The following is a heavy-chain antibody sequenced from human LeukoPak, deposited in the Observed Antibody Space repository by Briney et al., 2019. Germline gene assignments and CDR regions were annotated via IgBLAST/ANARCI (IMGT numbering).Heavy chain of an antibody. Sequence: PGWSLRLSCAASGFTFDNYAMHWVRQTPGKGLEWVSGISWDSGSINYADSVKGRFTISRDNAKNSLFLQMNSLRTEDTALYYCGRDIFSVAGPDLDCWGQGTQVTVSS. CDR1: GFTFDNYA. J-gene: IGHJ4*02. D-gene: IGHD6-19*01. CDR2: ISWDSGSI. CDR3: GRDIFSVAGPDLDC. V-gene: IGHV3-9*01.